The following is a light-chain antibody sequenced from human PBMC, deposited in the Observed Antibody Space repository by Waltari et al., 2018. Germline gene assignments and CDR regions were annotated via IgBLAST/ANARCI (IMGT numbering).Light chain of an antibody. CDR1: SSDVVGCHY. CDR3: NSFTSSSTVV. V-gene: IGLV2-14*03. CDR2: DVS. Sequence: QSALTQHASVSGSPGQPITIPCSGTSSDVVGCHYASWYQQHPGKAPKLMIYDVSNRPSGVSNRFSGSKSGNTASLTISGLQPEDEADYYCNSFTSSSTVVFGGGTKLTVL. J-gene: IGLJ3*02.